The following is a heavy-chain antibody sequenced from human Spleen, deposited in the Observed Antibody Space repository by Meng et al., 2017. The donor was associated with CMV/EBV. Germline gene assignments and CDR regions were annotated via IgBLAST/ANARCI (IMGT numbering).Heavy chain of an antibody. J-gene: IGHJ6*02. Sequence: GSLRLSCTVSGGSISSYYWSWIRQPPGKGLEWIGYIYYSGSTNYNPSLKSRVTISVVTSRNYFSLKLSSVTAADTAVYFCAREAATRSFSNYYGVDVWGQGTTVTVSS. CDR3: AREAATRSFSNYYGVDV. CDR2: IYYSGST. CDR1: GGSISSYY. V-gene: IGHV4-59*01. D-gene: IGHD6-6*01.